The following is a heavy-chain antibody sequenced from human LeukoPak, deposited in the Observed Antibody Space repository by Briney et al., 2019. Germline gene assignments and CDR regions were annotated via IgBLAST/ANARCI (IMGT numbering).Heavy chain of an antibody. CDR3: ARVDYDILTGYYIYAFYI. CDR2: ISGSSSYI. J-gene: IGHJ3*02. CDR1: GFTFSSYS. V-gene: IGHV3-21*01. D-gene: IGHD3-9*01. Sequence: GGSLRLSCAASGFTFSSYSMNWVRQAPGKGLEWVSSISGSSSYIYYADSVKGRFTISRDNAKNSLYLQMNSLRAEDTAVYYCARVDYDILTGYYIYAFYIWGQGTMVTVSS.